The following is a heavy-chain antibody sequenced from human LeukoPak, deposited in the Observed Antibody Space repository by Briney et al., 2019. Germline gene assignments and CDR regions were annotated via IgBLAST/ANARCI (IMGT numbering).Heavy chain of an antibody. CDR2: TYYRSKWYD. D-gene: IGHD2-2*01. CDR3: ARDLQNCSSTSCYSSDAFDI. V-gene: IGHV6-1*01. CDR1: RDSVSSNSAA. Sequence: SQTLSLTCAISRDSVSSNSAAWNWIRQSPSRGLEWLGRTYYRSKWYDHYAVSVKSRITINPDTYKNQFSLQLNSVAPEDTAVYYCARDLQNCSSTSCYSSDAFDIWGQGTMVTVSS. J-gene: IGHJ3*02.